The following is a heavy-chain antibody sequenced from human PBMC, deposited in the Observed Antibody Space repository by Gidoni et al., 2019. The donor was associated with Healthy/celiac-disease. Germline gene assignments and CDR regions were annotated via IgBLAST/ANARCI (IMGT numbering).Heavy chain of an antibody. J-gene: IGHJ5*02. Sequence: EVQLLESGGGLVQPGGSLRLSCAASGVTFSSYAMSWVRQAPGKGLEWVSAISGSGGSTYYADSVKGRFTISRDNSKNTLYLQMNSLRAEDTAVYYCAPWGYAGNWFDPWGQGTLVTVSS. CDR2: ISGSGGST. V-gene: IGHV3-23*01. D-gene: IGHD2-2*01. CDR1: GVTFSSYA. CDR3: APWGYAGNWFDP.